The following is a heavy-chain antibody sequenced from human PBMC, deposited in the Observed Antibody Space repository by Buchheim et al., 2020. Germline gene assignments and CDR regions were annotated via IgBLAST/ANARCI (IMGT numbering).Heavy chain of an antibody. V-gene: IGHV3-48*04. CDR1: GFTFSSYW. CDR2: ISSSGSTI. D-gene: IGHD5-24*01. J-gene: IGHJ6*02. Sequence: EVQLVESGGGLVQPGGSLRLSCAASGFTFSSYWMSWVRQAPGKGLEWVSYISSSGSTIYYADSVKGRFTISRDNAKNSLYLQMNSLRAEDTAVYYCARALVVEMATIIGYYYGMDVWGQGTT. CDR3: ARALVVEMATIIGYYYGMDV.